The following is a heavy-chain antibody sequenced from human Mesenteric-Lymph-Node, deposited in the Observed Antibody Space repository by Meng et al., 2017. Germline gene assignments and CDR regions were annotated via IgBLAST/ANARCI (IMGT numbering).Heavy chain of an antibody. CDR2: VYHNGVT. Sequence: QVLLKQRGAEVLKPSETLSLTCSVYGGSLSGYYWSWIRQPPGKGLEWMGEVYHNGVTKYSPSLRSRVVISIDTSKNQFSLNLRSVSAADTAMYYCARGGATPMIIKYWGPGTLVTVSS. CDR1: GGSLSGYY. D-gene: IGHD3-10*01. CDR3: ARGGATPMIIKY. J-gene: IGHJ4*02. V-gene: IGHV4-34*02.